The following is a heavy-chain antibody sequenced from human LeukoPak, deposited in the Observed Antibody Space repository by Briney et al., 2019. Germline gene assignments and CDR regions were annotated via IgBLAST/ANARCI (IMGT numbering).Heavy chain of an antibody. CDR3: AREPSSSSGKVFDY. CDR2: INPNSGGT. V-gene: IGHV1-2*02. CDR1: GYTFPGYY. Sequence: GASVKVSCKASGYTFPGYYMHWVRQAPGQGLEWMGWINPNSGGTNYAQKFQGRVTMTRDTSISTAYMELSRLRSDDTAVYYCAREPSSSSGKVFDYWGQGTLVTVSS. D-gene: IGHD6-6*01. J-gene: IGHJ4*02.